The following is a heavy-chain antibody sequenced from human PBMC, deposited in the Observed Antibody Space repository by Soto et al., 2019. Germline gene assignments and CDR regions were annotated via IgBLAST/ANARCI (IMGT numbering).Heavy chain of an antibody. CDR3: VRERGLSSFYGMDV. CDR1: GFTLTTYT. Sequence: SLRLSCEASGFTLTTYTMNWVRQASGKGLEWVSSITSSSGHIYYADSVKGRFTISRDNARNSLYLQMNSLRAEDTAVYYCVRERGLSSFYGMDVWGQGTTVTVS. J-gene: IGHJ6*02. CDR2: ITSSSGHI. D-gene: IGHD3-10*01. V-gene: IGHV3-21*01.